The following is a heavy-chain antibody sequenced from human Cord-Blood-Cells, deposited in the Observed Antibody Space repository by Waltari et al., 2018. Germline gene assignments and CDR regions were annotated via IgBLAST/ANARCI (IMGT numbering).Heavy chain of an antibody. V-gene: IGHV4-34*01. J-gene: IGHJ6*02. D-gene: IGHD6-13*01. CDR2: INHSGST. Sequence: QVQLQQWGAGLLKPSETLSITCAVYGGSFSGYYWSWIRQPPGKGLGWIGEINHSGSTNYDPSLKSRVTISVDTSKNQFSRKLSSVTAADTAVYYCARAGYSSRHYGMDVWGQGTTVTVSS. CDR1: GGSFSGYY. CDR3: ARAGYSSRHYGMDV.